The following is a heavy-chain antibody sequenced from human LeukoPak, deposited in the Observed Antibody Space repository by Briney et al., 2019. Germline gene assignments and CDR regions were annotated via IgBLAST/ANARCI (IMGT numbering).Heavy chain of an antibody. CDR1: GYTFTSYG. CDR3: ARDWHDYGTYYGMDV. CDR2: ISAYNGNT. V-gene: IGHV1-18*01. D-gene: IGHD4-17*01. Sequence: ASVKVSCKASGYTFTSYGISWVRQAPGQGLEWMGWISAYNGNTNYAQKLQGRVTMTTDTSTSTAYMELRSLRSDDTAVYYCARDWHDYGTYYGMDVRAKGPRSPSP. J-gene: IGHJ6*02.